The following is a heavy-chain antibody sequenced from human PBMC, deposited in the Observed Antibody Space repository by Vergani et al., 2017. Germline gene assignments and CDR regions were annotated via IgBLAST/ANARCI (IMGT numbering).Heavy chain of an antibody. J-gene: IGHJ3*02. Sequence: QVQLVQSGAEVKKPGASVKVSCKASGYTFTSYDINWVRQATGQGLEWMGWMNPNSGNTGYAQKFQGRVTMTRNTSISTAYMELSSLRSDDTAVYYCASGHDSSGPXAFDIWGQGTMVTVSS. D-gene: IGHD3-22*01. CDR2: MNPNSGNT. CDR3: ASGHDSSGPXAFDI. CDR1: GYTFTSYD. V-gene: IGHV1-8*01.